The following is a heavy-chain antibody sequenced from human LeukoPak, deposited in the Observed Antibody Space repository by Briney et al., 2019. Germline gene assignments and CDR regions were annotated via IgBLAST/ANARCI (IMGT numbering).Heavy chain of an antibody. V-gene: IGHV4-59*01. CDR2: MYYSGST. CDR3: AYGSYYYMDV. J-gene: IGHJ6*03. D-gene: IGHD5-24*01. Sequence: SETLSLTCTVSGGSISSYYCNWIRQPPGKGLEWIGYMYYSGSTNYNPSLKSRVTISVDTSKNQFSLKLTSVTAADTAVYYCAYGSYYYMDVWGKGTTVIVSS. CDR1: GGSISSYY.